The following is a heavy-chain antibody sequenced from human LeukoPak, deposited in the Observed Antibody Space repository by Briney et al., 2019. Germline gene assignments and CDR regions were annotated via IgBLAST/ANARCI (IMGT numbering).Heavy chain of an antibody. Sequence: ASVKVSCKASGYTFTSYDINWVRQATGQGLEWMGWMNPNSGNTGYAQKFQGRVTMTRNTSISTAYMELSRLRSDDTAVYYCARDPLGYCSSTSCSDYWGQGTLVTVSS. CDR2: MNPNSGNT. J-gene: IGHJ4*02. V-gene: IGHV1-8*01. D-gene: IGHD2-2*01. CDR3: ARDPLGYCSSTSCSDY. CDR1: GYTFTSYD.